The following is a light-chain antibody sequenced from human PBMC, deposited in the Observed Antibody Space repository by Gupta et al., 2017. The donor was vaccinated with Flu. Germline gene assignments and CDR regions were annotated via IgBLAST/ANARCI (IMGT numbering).Light chain of an antibody. CDR1: QSLVYSDGNTV. CDR3: MQGAHWPWA. CDR2: LVS. V-gene: IGKV2-30*01. Sequence: VALGQPASISCRSRQSLVYSDGNTVLHWFQQRPGQSPRRLIYLVSHRDSGVPDRFSGSGSGTDFTLKIRRVEAEDVGVYFCMQGAHWPWAFGQGTKVEIK. J-gene: IGKJ1*01.